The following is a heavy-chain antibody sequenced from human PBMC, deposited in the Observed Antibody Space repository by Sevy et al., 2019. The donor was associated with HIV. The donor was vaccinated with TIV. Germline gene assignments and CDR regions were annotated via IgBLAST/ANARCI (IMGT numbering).Heavy chain of an antibody. Sequence: SETLSLTCTVSGGSISSSPYYWSWIRQPPGKGLEWIGSFYDPGSAYYNPSLKSRVTISVDTSKNQFSLRLSSVTAADTALYYCARHRAYCSDGSCYSPWYFNLWGRGTLVTVSS. V-gene: IGHV4-39*01. D-gene: IGHD2-15*01. J-gene: IGHJ2*01. CDR2: FYDPGSA. CDR1: GGSISSSPYY. CDR3: ARHRAYCSDGSCYSPWYFNL.